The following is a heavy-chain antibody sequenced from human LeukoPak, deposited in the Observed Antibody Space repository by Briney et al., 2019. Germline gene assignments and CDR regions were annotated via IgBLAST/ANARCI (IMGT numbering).Heavy chain of an antibody. CDR3: TRDRSGYSYGDDAFDI. CDR2: IIPIFGTA. CDR1: GGTFSSYA. D-gene: IGHD5-18*01. V-gene: IGHV1-69*13. Sequence: SVKVSCKASGGTFSSYAISWVRQAPGQGLEWMGGIIPIFGTANYAQKFQGRVTIAADESTSTAYMELSSLRSEDTAVYYCTRDRSGYSYGDDAFDIWGQGTMVTVSS. J-gene: IGHJ3*02.